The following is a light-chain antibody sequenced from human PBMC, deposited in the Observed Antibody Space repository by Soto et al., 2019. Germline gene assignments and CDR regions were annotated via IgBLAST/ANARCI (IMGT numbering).Light chain of an antibody. Sequence: EIVMTQSPATLSVSPGETATLSCRASQYVSNKVAWYQQKPGQAPSLLILGASTRATGVPARFSGSGSGTEFTLSISSLQSEDFAVYYCKQYKEWPTFTFGQGTRLEIK. V-gene: IGKV3-15*01. CDR1: QYVSNK. CDR3: KQYKEWPTFT. J-gene: IGKJ5*01. CDR2: GAS.